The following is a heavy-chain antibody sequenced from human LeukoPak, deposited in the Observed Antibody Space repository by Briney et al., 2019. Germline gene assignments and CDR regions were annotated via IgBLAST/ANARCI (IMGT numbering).Heavy chain of an antibody. Sequence: ASVKVSCKASGYTFTSYAISWVRQAPGQGLEWMGWISAYNGDTNYAQKVQGRVTMTRDTSTSTAYMELRSLRSEDTAVYYCATLWELPPQNYYYYYMDVWGKGTTVTVSS. J-gene: IGHJ6*03. CDR1: GYTFTSYA. V-gene: IGHV1-18*01. CDR2: ISAYNGDT. D-gene: IGHD1-26*01. CDR3: ATLWELPPQNYYYYYMDV.